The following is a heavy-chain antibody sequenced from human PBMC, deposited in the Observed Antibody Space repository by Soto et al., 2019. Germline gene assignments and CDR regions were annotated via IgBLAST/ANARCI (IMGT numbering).Heavy chain of an antibody. Sequence: EVQLVESGGGLVQPGGSLRLSCAASGFTFSSYAMHWVRQSPGKGLEYVSAISSNGGSAYYANSVKGRFPISRDNSKNALYLQMGSLRAEDMAVYYYARGPLIPILGVVTPSVFQHWGQGTLVTVSS. CDR2: ISSNGGSA. J-gene: IGHJ1*01. V-gene: IGHV3-64*01. CDR3: ARGPLIPILGVVTPSVFQH. D-gene: IGHD3-3*01. CDR1: GFTFSSYA.